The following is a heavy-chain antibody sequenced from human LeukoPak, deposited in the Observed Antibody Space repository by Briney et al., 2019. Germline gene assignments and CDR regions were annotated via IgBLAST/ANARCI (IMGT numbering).Heavy chain of an antibody. Sequence: LRLSCAASGFTVSSNYMSWVRQPPGKGLEWIGYIYYSGIAYYHPSLKSRVSISVDTSMNQFSLNLDSVTAADTAVYYCARAVQASLQPRFDPWGQGTLVTVSS. CDR2: IYYSGIA. CDR1: GFTVSSNY. J-gene: IGHJ5*02. D-gene: IGHD1-1*01. V-gene: IGHV4-30-4*08. CDR3: ARAVQASLQPRFDP.